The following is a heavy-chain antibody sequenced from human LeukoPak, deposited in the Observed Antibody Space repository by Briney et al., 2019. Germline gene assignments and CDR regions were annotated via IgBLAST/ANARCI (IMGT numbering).Heavy chain of an antibody. CDR1: GGSFSGYY. D-gene: IGHD2-8*01. CDR2: INHSGST. J-gene: IGHJ4*02. V-gene: IGHV4-34*01. Sequence: SETLSLTCAVYGGSFSGYYWSWIRQPPGKGLEWIGEINHSGSTNYNPSLKSRVTISVDTSKNQFSLKLSSVTAADTAVYYCARAGDSTSFDYWGQGTLATVSS. CDR3: ARAGDSTSFDY.